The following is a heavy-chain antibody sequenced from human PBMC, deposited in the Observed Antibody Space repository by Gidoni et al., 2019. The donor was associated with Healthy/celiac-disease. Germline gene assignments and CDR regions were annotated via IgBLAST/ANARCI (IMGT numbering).Heavy chain of an antibody. J-gene: IGHJ4*02. D-gene: IGHD4-17*01. V-gene: IGHV3-23*01. CDR2: ISGSGGST. Sequence: EVQLLESGGGLVQPGGSLRLSCAASGFTFSSYAMSWVRQAPGKGLEWVSAISGSGGSTYYADSVKGRFTISRDNSKNTLYLQMNSLRAEDTAVYYCAKGREGLGDYGTTIFDYWGQGTLVTVSS. CDR1: GFTFSSYA. CDR3: AKGREGLGDYGTTIFDY.